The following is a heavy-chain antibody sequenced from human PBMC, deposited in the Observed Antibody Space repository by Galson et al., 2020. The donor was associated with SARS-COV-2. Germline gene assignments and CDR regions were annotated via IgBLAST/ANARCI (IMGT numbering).Heavy chain of an antibody. D-gene: IGHD2-2*01. J-gene: IGHJ4*02. V-gene: IGHV4-31*03. CDR3: LGYCVSTSCYSY. Sequence: ASETLSLTCTVSDGSISSGAYYWNWIRQHPGKGLEWIGYIYHSGLTKYNPPLKRRVTMSVDTSKNQFSLKLSSVTAADTAVYYCLGYCVSTSCYSYLGQGTLVTVSS. CDR1: DGSISSGAYY. CDR2: IYHSGLT.